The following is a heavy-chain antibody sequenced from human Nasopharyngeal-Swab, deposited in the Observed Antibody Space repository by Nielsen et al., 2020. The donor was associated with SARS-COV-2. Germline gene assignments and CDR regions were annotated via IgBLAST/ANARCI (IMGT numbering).Heavy chain of an antibody. CDR3: ARDRVGWLQLSPDAFDI. V-gene: IGHV3-33*01. D-gene: IGHD5-24*01. Sequence: GGSLRLSWPGSGFTLRRCGMHWVRRALGKGLVGVAVSGYDGSYKYYGDYVKGRFTISLDNSKNTLYLELTNLRVEDTAVYYCARDRVGWLQLSPDAFDIWGQGTMVTVSS. CDR2: SGYDGSYK. J-gene: IGHJ3*02. CDR1: GFTLRRCG.